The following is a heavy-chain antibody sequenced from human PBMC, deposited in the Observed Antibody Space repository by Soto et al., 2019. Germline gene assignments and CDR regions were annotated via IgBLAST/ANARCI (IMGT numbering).Heavy chain of an antibody. CDR2: IYYSGST. CDR3: ARHWYVDIVATTAIDD. J-gene: IGHJ4*02. V-gene: IGHV4-39*01. D-gene: IGHD5-12*01. Sequence: PSDTLSLTCTVSGGSISSSSYYWGWIRQPPGKGLEWIGSIYYSGSTYYNPSLKSRVTISVATSKNQFSLKLSSVTAADTAVYYGARHWYVDIVATTAIDDWGQGTLVTVSS. CDR1: GGSISSSSYY.